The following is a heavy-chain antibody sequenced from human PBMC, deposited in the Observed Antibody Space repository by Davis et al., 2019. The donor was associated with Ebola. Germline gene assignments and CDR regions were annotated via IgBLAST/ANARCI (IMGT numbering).Heavy chain of an antibody. J-gene: IGHJ4*02. CDR1: GFTFSLYA. CDR2: ISGSGGTT. V-gene: IGHV3-23*01. CDR3: AKLAYSYGLAYFDY. Sequence: GESLKISCTTSGFTFSLYAMSWVRQSPGKGLEWVSAISGSGGTTYHADSVKGRFTISRDNSKNTLYLQMNSLRAEDTAVYYCAKLAYSYGLAYFDYWGQGTLVTVSS. D-gene: IGHD5-18*01.